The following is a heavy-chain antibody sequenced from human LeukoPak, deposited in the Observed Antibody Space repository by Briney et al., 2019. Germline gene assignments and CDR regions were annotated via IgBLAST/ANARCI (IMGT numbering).Heavy chain of an antibody. J-gene: IGHJ4*02. CDR1: GFTFSSYS. CDR2: ISSSSSTI. CDR3: ASNGGSGSYLYYFDY. D-gene: IGHD3-10*01. Sequence: AGGSLRLSCAASGFTFSSYSMNWVRQAPGKGLEWVSYISSSSSTIYYADSVKGRFTISRDNAKNSLYLQMNSLRAEDTAVYYCASNGGSGSYLYYFDYWGQGTLVTVSS. V-gene: IGHV3-48*04.